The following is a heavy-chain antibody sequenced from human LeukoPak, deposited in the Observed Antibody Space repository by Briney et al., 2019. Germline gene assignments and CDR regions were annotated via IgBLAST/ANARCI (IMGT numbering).Heavy chain of an antibody. J-gene: IGHJ5*02. V-gene: IGHV3-30*02. CDR2: IRYDGSNK. CDR3: ARDPLTSYDFWSGQLSPNWFDP. CDR1: GFTFSSYG. D-gene: IGHD3-3*01. Sequence: PGGSLRLSCAASGFTFSSYGMHWVRQAPGKGLEWVAFIRYDGSNKYYADSVKGRFTISRDNTKNTLYLQMNSLRADDTAVYYCARDPLTSYDFWSGQLSPNWFDPWGQGTLVTVSS.